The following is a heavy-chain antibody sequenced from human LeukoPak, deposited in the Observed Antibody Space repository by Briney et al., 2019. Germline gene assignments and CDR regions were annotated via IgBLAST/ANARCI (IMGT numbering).Heavy chain of an antibody. V-gene: IGHV3-21*01. CDR1: GFTFSSYS. D-gene: IGHD4-23*01. J-gene: IGHJ4*02. CDR2: ISSSSSYI. CDR3: ARQRTTEVSDY. Sequence: GGSLRLSCAASGFTFSSYSMNWVRQAPGKGLEWVSSISSSSSYIYYADSVKGRFTISSDNAKNSLYLQMNSLRAEDTAVYYCARQRTTEVSDYWGQGTLVTVSS.